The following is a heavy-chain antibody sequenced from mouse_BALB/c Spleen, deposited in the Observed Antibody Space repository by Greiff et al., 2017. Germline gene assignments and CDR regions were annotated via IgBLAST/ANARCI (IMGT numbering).Heavy chain of an antibody. CDR3: ARRGSTMITPYYAMDY. J-gene: IGHJ4*01. D-gene: IGHD2-4*01. CDR1: GFTFSSYT. CDR2: ISNGGGST. Sequence: EVNVVESGGGLVQPGGSLKLSCAASGFTFSSYTMSWVRQTPEKRLEWVAYISNGGGSTYYPDTVKGRFTISRDNAKNTLYLQMSSLKSEDTAMYYCARRGSTMITPYYAMDYWGQGTSVTVSS. V-gene: IGHV5-12-2*01.